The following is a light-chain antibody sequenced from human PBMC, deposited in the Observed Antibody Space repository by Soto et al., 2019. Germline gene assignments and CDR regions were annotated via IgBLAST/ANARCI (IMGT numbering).Light chain of an antibody. CDR1: TSDIAGYNY. CDR2: EVR. V-gene: IGLV2-14*01. J-gene: IGLJ3*02. Sequence: QSALTQPASVSGSPGQSITISCTGTTSDIAGYNYVSWHQQHPGKAPKLMIHEVRYRPSGVSNRFSGSKSGNTASLTISGVEAEDEAYYYCRSYASSGTLVFGGGTQLTVL. CDR3: RSYASSGTLV.